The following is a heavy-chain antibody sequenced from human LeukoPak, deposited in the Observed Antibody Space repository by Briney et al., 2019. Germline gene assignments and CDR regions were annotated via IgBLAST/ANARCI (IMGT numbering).Heavy chain of an antibody. J-gene: IGHJ6*02. CDR1: GGSISSGGYY. V-gene: IGHV4-31*03. D-gene: IGHD3-3*01. CDR3: ARVEAHYYYGMYV. Sequence: SETLSLTCTVSGGSISSGGYYWSWIRQHPGKGLEWIGYIYYSGSTYYNPSLKSRVTISVDTSKNQFSLKLSSVTAADTAVYYCARVEAHYYYGMYVWGQGTTVSVSS. CDR2: IYYSGST.